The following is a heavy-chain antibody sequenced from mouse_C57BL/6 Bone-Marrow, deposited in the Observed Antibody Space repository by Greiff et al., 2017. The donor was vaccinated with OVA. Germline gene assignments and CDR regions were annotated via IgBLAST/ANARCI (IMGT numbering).Heavy chain of an antibody. CDR1: GYTFTSYW. V-gene: IGHV1-64*01. CDR2: IHPNRGSP. J-gene: IGHJ3*01. D-gene: IGHD1-1*01. Sequence: QVQLQQPGAELVKPGASVKLSCKASGYTFTSYWMHWVKQRPGQGLEWIGMIHPNRGSPNYNEKFTSKATLTVDKSSSTAYMQLSSRTSEDSAVYYCARDLHYYGPLAYWGQGTLVTVSA. CDR3: ARDLHYYGPLAY.